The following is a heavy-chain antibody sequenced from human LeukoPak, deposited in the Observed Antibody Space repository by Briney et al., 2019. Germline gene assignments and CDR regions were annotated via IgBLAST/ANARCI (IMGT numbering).Heavy chain of an antibody. Sequence: GGSLRLSCAASGFTSSGHNMNWVRQAPGKGLEWISFVSISSGTIYYADSVNGRFRISRDNAKSSLDLEMNSLRAEDTAVYYCARAMSTFGGVRNYFDSWGQGTLVTVSS. V-gene: IGHV3-48*04. CDR3: ARAMSTFGGVRNYFDS. J-gene: IGHJ4*02. D-gene: IGHD3-16*01. CDR2: VSISSGTI. CDR1: GFTSSGHN.